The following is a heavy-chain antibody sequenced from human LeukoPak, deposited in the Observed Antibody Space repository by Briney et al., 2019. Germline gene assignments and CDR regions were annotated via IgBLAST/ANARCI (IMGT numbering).Heavy chain of an antibody. CDR1: GYSISSGYY. Sequence: SETLSLTCTVSGYSISSGYYWGWIRQPPGKGLEWIRSIYHSGSTYYNPSLKSRVTISVDTSKNQFSLKLSSVTAADTAVYYCARAWLSVWDIGYCSSTSCQGGFDPWGQGTLVTVSS. CDR2: IYHSGST. V-gene: IGHV4-38-2*02. J-gene: IGHJ5*02. CDR3: ARAWLSVWDIGYCSSTSCQGGFDP. D-gene: IGHD2-2*01.